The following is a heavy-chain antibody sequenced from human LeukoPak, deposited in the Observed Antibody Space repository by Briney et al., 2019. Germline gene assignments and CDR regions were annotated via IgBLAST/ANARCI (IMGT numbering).Heavy chain of an antibody. V-gene: IGHV4-39*01. Sequence: PSETLSLTCNVSGGAISSNNYYWGWIRQPPGKGLEWIGYFFHSGNTYYNPSLQSRVTISVDTSKNQFSLELSSVTAADRAVYYCARHDAYDRAFDIWGQGTVVTVSS. CDR1: GGAISSNNYY. CDR3: ARHDAYDRAFDI. CDR2: FFHSGNT. J-gene: IGHJ3*02. D-gene: IGHD3-22*01.